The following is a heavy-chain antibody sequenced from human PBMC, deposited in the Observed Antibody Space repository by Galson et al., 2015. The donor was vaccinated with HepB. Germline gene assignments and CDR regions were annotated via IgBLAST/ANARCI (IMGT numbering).Heavy chain of an antibody. CDR1: GFTFSGYW. CDR2: IKQDGSEK. J-gene: IGHJ4*02. D-gene: IGHD2-15*01. Sequence: SLRLSCAASGFTFSGYWMSWVRQAPGKGLEWVANIKQDGSEKYYVDSVKGRFTISRDNAKNSLYLQMNSLRAEDTAVYYCAREFALGYCSGGSCRPGPGFDYWGQGTLVTVSS. V-gene: IGHV3-7*03. CDR3: AREFALGYCSGGSCRPGPGFDY.